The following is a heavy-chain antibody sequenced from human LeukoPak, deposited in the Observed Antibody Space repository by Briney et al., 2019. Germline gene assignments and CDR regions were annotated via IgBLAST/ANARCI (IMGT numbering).Heavy chain of an antibody. Sequence: ASVKVSCKASGYTFTGYYMHWVRQAPGQGLEWMGWINPNSGGTNYAQKFQGRGTMTRDTAISTAYMELSRLRSDDTAVYYCARDLYDSDYSYYMDVWGKGTTVTVSS. J-gene: IGHJ6*03. V-gene: IGHV1-2*02. CDR2: INPNSGGT. D-gene: IGHD5/OR15-5a*01. CDR1: GYTFTGYY. CDR3: ARDLYDSDYSYYMDV.